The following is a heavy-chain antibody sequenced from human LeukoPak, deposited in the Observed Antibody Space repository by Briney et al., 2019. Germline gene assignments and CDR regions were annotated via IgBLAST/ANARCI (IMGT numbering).Heavy chain of an antibody. V-gene: IGHV1-3*01. CDR3: AGEGNDILTGYYDNWFDP. CDR2: INAGNGNT. D-gene: IGHD3-9*01. J-gene: IGHJ5*02. Sequence: ASVKVSCKASGYTFTSYAMHWVRQAPGQRLEWMGWINAGNGNTKYSQKFQGRVTITRDTSASTAYMELSSLRSEDTAVYYCAGEGNDILTGYYDNWFDPWGQGTLVTVSS. CDR1: GYTFTSYA.